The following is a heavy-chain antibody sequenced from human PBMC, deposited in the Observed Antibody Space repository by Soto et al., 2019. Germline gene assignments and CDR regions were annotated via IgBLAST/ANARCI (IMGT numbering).Heavy chain of an antibody. CDR1: GFTFSSYA. D-gene: IGHD1-7*01. V-gene: IGHV3-23*01. CDR3: AKEGGLTGTTRHFDY. CDR2: ISGSGGST. Sequence: GSLRLSCAASGFTFSSYAMSWVRHAPGKGLEWVSAISGSGGSTYYADSVKGRFTISRDNSKNTLYLQMNSLRAEDTAVYYCAKEGGLTGTTRHFDYWGQGTLVTVSS. J-gene: IGHJ4*02.